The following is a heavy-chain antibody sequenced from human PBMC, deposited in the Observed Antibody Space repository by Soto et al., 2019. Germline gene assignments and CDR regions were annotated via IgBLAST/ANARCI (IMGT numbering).Heavy chain of an antibody. J-gene: IGHJ6*02. CDR2: ISAYNGNT. Sequence: GASVKVSCKASGYTFTSYGISWVRQAPGQGLEWMGWISAYNGNTNYAQKLQGRVTMTTDTSTSTAYMELRSLRSDDTALYYCAREAIVVVPAAHYGMDVWGQGTTVTVSS. V-gene: IGHV1-18*01. CDR1: GYTFTSYG. D-gene: IGHD2-2*01. CDR3: AREAIVVVPAAHYGMDV.